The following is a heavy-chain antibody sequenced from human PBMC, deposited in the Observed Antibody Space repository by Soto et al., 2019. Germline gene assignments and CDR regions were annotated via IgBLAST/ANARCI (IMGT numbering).Heavy chain of an antibody. V-gene: IGHV1-18*01. CDR3: AKGYCSSTSCYAHFDY. Sequence: ASVKVSCKASGYTFTSYGISWVRPAPGQGLEWMGWISAYNGNTNHAQKLQGRVTMTTDTSTSTAYMELRSLRSDDTAVYYCAKGYCSSTSCYAHFDYWGQGTLVTVSS. CDR2: ISAYNGNT. D-gene: IGHD2-2*01. CDR1: GYTFTSYG. J-gene: IGHJ4*02.